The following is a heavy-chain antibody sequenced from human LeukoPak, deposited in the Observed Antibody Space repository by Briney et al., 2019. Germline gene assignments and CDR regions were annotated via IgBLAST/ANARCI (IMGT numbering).Heavy chain of an antibody. J-gene: IGHJ4*02. D-gene: IGHD2-15*01. CDR1: GFTFSSYA. CDR3: ARDLLNYCSGGSCYEDY. V-gene: IGHV3-21*01. CDR2: ISSSSSYI. Sequence: GRSLRLSCAASGFTFSSYAMHWVRQAPGKGLEWVSSISSSSSYIYYADSVKGRFTISRDNAKNSLYLQMNSLRAEGTAVYYCARDLLNYCSGGSCYEDYWGQGTLVTVSS.